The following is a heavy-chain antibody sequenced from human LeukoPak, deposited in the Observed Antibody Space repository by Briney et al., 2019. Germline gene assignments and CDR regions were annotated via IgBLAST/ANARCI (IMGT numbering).Heavy chain of an antibody. J-gene: IGHJ4*02. V-gene: IGHV1-18*01. D-gene: IGHD5-24*01. CDR1: GYTFTSYG. Sequence: ASVKVSCKASGYTFTSYGISWVRQAPGQGLEWMGWISAYNGNTNYAQEFQGRVTMTTDTSTSTAYMELRSLRSDDTAVYYCARRSQNGYNSPIDYWGQGTLVTVSS. CDR3: ARRSQNGYNSPIDY. CDR2: ISAYNGNT.